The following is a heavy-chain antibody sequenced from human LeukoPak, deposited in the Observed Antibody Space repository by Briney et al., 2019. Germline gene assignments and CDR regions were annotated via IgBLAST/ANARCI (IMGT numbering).Heavy chain of an antibody. V-gene: IGHV3-48*01. CDR2: ISSSSSTI. CDR1: GFTFSSYS. J-gene: IGHJ4*02. Sequence: GGSLRLSCAASGFTFSSYSMNWVRQAPGKGLEWVSYISSSSSTIYYADSVKGRFTISRDNAKNSLYLQMNSLRAEDTAVYYCARGRYYYDTDFDYWGQGTLVTVSS. CDR3: ARGRYYYDTDFDY. D-gene: IGHD3-22*01.